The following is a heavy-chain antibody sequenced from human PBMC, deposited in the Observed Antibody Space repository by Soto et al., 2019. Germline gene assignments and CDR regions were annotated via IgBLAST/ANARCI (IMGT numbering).Heavy chain of an antibody. CDR3: ARANWNDYYYYYGMDV. Sequence: SETLSLTCTVSGGSISSYYWSWIRQPPGKGLEWIGYIYYSGSTNYNPSLKSRVTISVDTSKNQFSLKLSSVTAADTAVYYCARANWNDYYYYYGMDVWGQGTTVTVS. V-gene: IGHV4-59*01. CDR1: GGSISSYY. CDR2: IYYSGST. D-gene: IGHD1-20*01. J-gene: IGHJ6*02.